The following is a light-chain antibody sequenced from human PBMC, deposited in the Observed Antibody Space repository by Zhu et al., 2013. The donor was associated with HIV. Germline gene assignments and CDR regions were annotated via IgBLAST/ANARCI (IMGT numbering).Light chain of an antibody. Sequence: SYELTQPPSVSVSPGQTASITCSGDKLGDKYACWYQQKPGQSPVLVIYQDTKRPSGIPERFSGSNSGNTATLTISRVEAGDEADYYCQVWDIPSDHPGVFGGGTKLTVL. CDR1: KLGDKY. CDR2: QDT. J-gene: IGLJ3*02. V-gene: IGLV3-1*01. CDR3: QVWDIPSDHPGV.